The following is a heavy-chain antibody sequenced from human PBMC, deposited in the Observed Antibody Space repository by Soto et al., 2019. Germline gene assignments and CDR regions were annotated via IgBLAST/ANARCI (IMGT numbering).Heavy chain of an antibody. V-gene: IGHV3-30*18. CDR1: GFTFSSYG. Sequence: QVQQVESGGGVVQPGRSLRLSCAASGFTFSSYGMHWVRQAPGKGLEWVADISYDGSNKYYADSVKGRFTISRDNSKNTLYLQMNSLRAEDTAVYYCAKDRAIIAVAGSFDYWGQGTLVTVSS. D-gene: IGHD6-19*01. CDR3: AKDRAIIAVAGSFDY. J-gene: IGHJ4*02. CDR2: ISYDGSNK.